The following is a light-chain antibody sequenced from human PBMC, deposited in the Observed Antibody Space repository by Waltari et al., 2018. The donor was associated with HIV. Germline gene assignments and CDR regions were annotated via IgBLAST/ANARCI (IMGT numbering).Light chain of an antibody. J-gene: IGLJ2*01. V-gene: IGLV2-14*01. Sequence: QSALTQPASVSGSPGQSITISCTGTSSDVGGYNYVSWYQQHPGKAPKLMIYEVSKRPSGVSNRFSGFKSGNTASLTISGLQAEDEADYYCRSYTSSSTHVVFGGGTKLTVL. CDR3: RSYTSSSTHVV. CDR2: EVS. CDR1: SSDVGGYNY.